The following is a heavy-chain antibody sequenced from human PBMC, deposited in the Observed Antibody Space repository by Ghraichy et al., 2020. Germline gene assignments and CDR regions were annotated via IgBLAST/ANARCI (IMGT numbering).Heavy chain of an antibody. CDR1: GGSVSSGSYY. J-gene: IGHJ4*02. V-gene: IGHV4-61*01. CDR2: IYYSGST. Sequence: SETLSLTCTVSGGSVSSGSYYWSWIRQPPGKGLEWIGYIYYSGSTNYNPSLKSRVTISVDTSKNQSSLKLSSVTAADTAVYYCARDSSQYYFDYWGQGTLVTVSS. D-gene: IGHD6-6*01. CDR3: ARDSSQYYFDY.